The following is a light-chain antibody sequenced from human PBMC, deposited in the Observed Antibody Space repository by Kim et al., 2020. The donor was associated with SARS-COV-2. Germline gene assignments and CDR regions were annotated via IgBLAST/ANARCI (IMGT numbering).Light chain of an antibody. J-gene: IGKJ1*01. CDR1: QGIRNG. CDR2: AAS. CDR3: LQHYNYPWT. V-gene: IGKV1-6*01. Sequence: ASVGDSVTITCRASQGIRNGLSWYQQKPGKAPNLLIYAASSLQGGVPSRFSASGSGTDFILTISSLQPEDFATYYCLQHYNYPWTFGQGTKVDIK.